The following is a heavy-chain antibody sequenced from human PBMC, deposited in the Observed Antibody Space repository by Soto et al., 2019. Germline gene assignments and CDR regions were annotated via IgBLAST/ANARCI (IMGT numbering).Heavy chain of an antibody. J-gene: IGHJ4*02. CDR3: AKPTRRTTTPIYYFDY. CDR1: GFTFSSYA. Sequence: EVQLLESGGGLVQPGGSLRLSCAASGFTFSSYAMSWVRHAPGKGLEWVSAISGSGGSTYYADSVKGRFTISRDNSKNPLYLQMNSLRAEDTAVYYCAKPTRRTTTPIYYFDYWGQGTLVTVSS. CDR2: ISGSGGST. V-gene: IGHV3-23*01. D-gene: IGHD2-15*01.